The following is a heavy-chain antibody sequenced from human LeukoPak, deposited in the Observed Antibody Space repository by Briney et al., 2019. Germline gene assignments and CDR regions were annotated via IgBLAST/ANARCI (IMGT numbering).Heavy chain of an antibody. J-gene: IGHJ6*02. V-gene: IGHV3-23*01. D-gene: IGHD6-13*01. CDR1: GFTFSSYA. CDR2: ISGSGDST. Sequence: GGSLRLSCSASGFTFSSYAMSWVRQAPGKGLEWVSAISGSGDSTYYADSVKGRFTISRDNSKNTLYLQMNSLRAEDTAVFYCAKSAAGGPYYYFGVDVWGQGTTVTVSS. CDR3: AKSAAGGPYYYFGVDV.